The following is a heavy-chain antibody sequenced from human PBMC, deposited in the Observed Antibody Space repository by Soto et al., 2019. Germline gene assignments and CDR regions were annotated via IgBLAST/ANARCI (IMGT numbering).Heavy chain of an antibody. J-gene: IGHJ5*02. CDR3: ARGSSWYDVDWFDP. Sequence: PSETLSLTCAVSGGSVSSSGYYWNWIRQHPGKGLEWIGYFYNSGNTNYNPSLKSQVTISVDTSKNQFSLKLTSVTAADTAVYYCARGSSWYDVDWFDPSGPGTLVTVSS. CDR1: GGSVSSSGYY. CDR2: FYNSGNT. D-gene: IGHD6-13*01. V-gene: IGHV4-61*08.